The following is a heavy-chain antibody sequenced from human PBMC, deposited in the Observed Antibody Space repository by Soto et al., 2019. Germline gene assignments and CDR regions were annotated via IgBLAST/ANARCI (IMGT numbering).Heavy chain of an antibody. D-gene: IGHD2-15*01. CDR3: ARDSPPGIVVVGAGFDP. Sequence: QVQLVQSGAEVKKPGSSVKVSCKASGGTFSSYAISWVRQAPGQGLEWMGGIIPIFGTANDAQKFQGRDTIPGDESTSTASMELSSRSSEDTAVYYCARDSPPGIVVVGAGFDPWGQGTLVTASS. V-gene: IGHV1-69*12. CDR2: IIPIFGTA. CDR1: GGTFSSYA. J-gene: IGHJ5*02.